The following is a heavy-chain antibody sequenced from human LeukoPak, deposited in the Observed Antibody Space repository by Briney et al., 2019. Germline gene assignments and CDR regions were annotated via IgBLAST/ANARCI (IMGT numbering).Heavy chain of an antibody. CDR3: ARGGAMVRGVSPLDY. CDR2: ISSSGSYI. Sequence: GGSLRLSCAASGFTFSSYIMNWVRQAPGKGLEWVSSISSSGSYIYYADSVKGRFTISGDNAKNSLYLQMNSLRAEDTAVYYCARGGAMVRGVSPLDYWGQGTLVTVSS. V-gene: IGHV3-21*01. CDR1: GFTFSSYI. D-gene: IGHD3-10*01. J-gene: IGHJ4*02.